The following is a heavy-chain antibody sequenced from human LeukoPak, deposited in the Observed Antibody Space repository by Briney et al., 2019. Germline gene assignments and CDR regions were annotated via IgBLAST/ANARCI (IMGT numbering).Heavy chain of an antibody. CDR1: GDSIRSGDNNGDYY. CDR3: AREVYDSSTGYYKVFDY. D-gene: IGHD3-9*01. J-gene: IGHJ4*02. V-gene: IGHV4-30-4*01. CDR2: IYHNGNT. Sequence: PSETLSLTCTVSGDSIRSGDNNGDYYWSWLRQPPGRGLEWIGYIYHNGNTYYNPSLKRRVAMSLGTSKNQFSLKLTSVTAADTAVYFCAREVYDSSTGYYKVFDYWGQGTLVSVSS.